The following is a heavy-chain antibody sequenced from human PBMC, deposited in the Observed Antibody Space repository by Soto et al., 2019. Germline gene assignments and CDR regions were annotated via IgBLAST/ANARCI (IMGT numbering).Heavy chain of an antibody. Sequence: SETLSLTGTVAGGSMSSYYWSWIRRPPGKGLEWIGYIYYSGSTNYNPSLTSRVTISVDTSKNQFSLKLSSVTAADTAVYYCAGAIVGARYSFDYWGQGTLVSVSS. J-gene: IGHJ4*02. CDR1: GGSMSSYY. V-gene: IGHV4-59*01. CDR3: AGAIVGARYSFDY. CDR2: IYYSGST. D-gene: IGHD1-26*01.